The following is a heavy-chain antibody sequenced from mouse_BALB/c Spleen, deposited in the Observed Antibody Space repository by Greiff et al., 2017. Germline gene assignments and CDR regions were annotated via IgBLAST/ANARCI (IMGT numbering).Heavy chain of an antibody. J-gene: IGHJ3*01. CDR2: ISSGGSYT. V-gene: IGHV5-6*01. CDR1: GFTFSSYG. D-gene: IGHD2-1*01. CDR3: ARHVGNYETWFAY. Sequence: EVKVVESGGDLVKPGGSLKLSCAASGFTFSSYGMSWVRQTPDKRLEWVATISSGGSYTYYPDSVKGRFTISRDNAKNTLYLQMSSLKSEDTAMYYCARHVGNYETWFAYWGQGTLVTVSA.